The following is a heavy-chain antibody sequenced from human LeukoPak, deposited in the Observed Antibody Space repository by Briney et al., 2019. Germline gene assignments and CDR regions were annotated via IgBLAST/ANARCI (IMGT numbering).Heavy chain of an antibody. V-gene: IGHV1-69*10. J-gene: IGHJ3*02. CDR1: GGTFSSYA. CDR2: IIPILGIA. Sequence: ASVKVSCKASGGTFSSYAISWVRQAPGQGLEWMGGIIPILGIANYAQKFQGRVTITADKSTSTAYMELSSLRSDDTAVYYCARETSSGAIDIWGQGTMVTVSS. D-gene: IGHD6-6*01. CDR3: ARETSSGAIDI.